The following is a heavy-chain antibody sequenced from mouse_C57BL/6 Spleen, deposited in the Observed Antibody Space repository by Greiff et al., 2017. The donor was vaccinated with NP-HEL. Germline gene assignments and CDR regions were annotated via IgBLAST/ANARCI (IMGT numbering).Heavy chain of an antibody. J-gene: IGHJ4*01. CDR3: VRRGDYGDYAMDY. CDR2: IWSGGST. V-gene: IGHV2-2*01. Sequence: VKLQQSGPGLVQPSQSLSITCTVSGFSLTSYGVHWVRQSPGKGLEWLGVIWSGGSTDYNAAFISRLSISKDNSKSQVFFKMNSLQADDTAIYYCVRRGDYGDYAMDYWGQGTSVTVSS. D-gene: IGHD2-4*01. CDR1: GFSLTSYG.